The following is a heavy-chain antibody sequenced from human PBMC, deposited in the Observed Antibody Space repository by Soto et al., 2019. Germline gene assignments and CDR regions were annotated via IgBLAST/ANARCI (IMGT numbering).Heavy chain of an antibody. CDR1: GYTITIYG. D-gene: IGHD5-18*01. CDR3: ARESYGLPY. J-gene: IGHJ4*02. CDR2: ISPDNGNT. Sequence: GASVKVSCKASGYTITIYGINWVRQAPGQGLEWMGWISPDNGNTNYAQKFQGRVTMTRNTSISTAYMELSSLRSEDTAVYYCARESYGLPYWGQGTLVTVSS. V-gene: IGHV1-8*02.